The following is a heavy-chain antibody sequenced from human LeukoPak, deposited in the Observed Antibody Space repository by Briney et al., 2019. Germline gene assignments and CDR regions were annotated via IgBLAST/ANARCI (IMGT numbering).Heavy chain of an antibody. CDR1: GFTFDDYA. CDR3: AKDIRGSRYSYAPYYYYGMDV. V-gene: IGHV3-9*01. Sequence: PGGSLRLSCAASGFTFDDYAMHWVRQAPGKGLEWVSGISWNSGSIGYADSVKGRFTISRDNAKNSLYLQMNSLRAEDTALYYCAKDIRGSRYSYAPYYYYGMDVWGQGTTVTVSS. J-gene: IGHJ6*02. D-gene: IGHD5-18*01. CDR2: ISWNSGSI.